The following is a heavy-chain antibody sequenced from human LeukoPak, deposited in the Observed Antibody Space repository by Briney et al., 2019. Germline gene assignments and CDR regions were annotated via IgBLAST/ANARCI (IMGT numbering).Heavy chain of an antibody. J-gene: IGHJ4*02. CDR3: ARRGPVGGGWGFDY. Sequence: ASVKVSCKASASTFTSYGISWVRQAPGQGLEWMGWISGYYGNTDSAQNLQGRVTMTRDTSTSTAYMELRSLTSDDTAVYYCARRGPVGGGWGFDYWGQGTLVTVSS. CDR2: ISGYYGNT. D-gene: IGHD6-19*01. CDR1: ASTFTSYG. V-gene: IGHV1-18*01.